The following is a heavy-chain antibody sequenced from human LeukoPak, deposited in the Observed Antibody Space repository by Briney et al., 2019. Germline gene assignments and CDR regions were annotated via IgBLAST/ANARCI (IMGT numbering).Heavy chain of an antibody. CDR1: GFTFSGSA. J-gene: IGHJ4*02. CDR2: IRSKANSYAT. D-gene: IGHD5-18*01. Sequence: GGSLRLSCAASGFTFSGSAMHWVRQASGKGLEWVGRIRSKANSYATAYAASVKGRFTISRDDSKNTAYLQMNSLRAEDTAVYYCAREMWDSYGYVDYWGQGTLVTVSS. CDR3: AREMWDSYGYVDY. V-gene: IGHV3-73*01.